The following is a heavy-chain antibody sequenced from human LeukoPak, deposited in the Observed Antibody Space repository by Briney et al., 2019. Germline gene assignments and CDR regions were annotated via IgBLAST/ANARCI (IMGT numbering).Heavy chain of an antibody. CDR2: ISGSGGST. J-gene: IGHJ5*02. V-gene: IGHV3-23*01. Sequence: PGGSLRLSCAASGFTFSTYGMNWVRQAPGKGLEWVSGISGSGGSTYYAGSVKGRFTISRDNSKNTLYLQMNSLRAEDTAVYYCAKLVVTTVTRWFDPWGQGTLVTVSS. CDR1: GFTFSTYG. CDR3: AKLVVTTVTRWFDP. D-gene: IGHD4-17*01.